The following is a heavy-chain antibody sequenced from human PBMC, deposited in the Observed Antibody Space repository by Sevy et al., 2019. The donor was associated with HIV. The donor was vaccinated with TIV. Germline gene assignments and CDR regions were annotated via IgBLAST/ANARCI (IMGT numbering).Heavy chain of an antibody. CDR1: GFTFSNAW. V-gene: IGHV3-15*01. CDR3: TTVFSYYDSSGNYDAFDI. D-gene: IGHD3-22*01. Sequence: GGSLRLSCAASGFTFSNAWMSWVRQAPGKGLEWVGRIKSKTDGGTTDYAAPVKGRFTISRDDSKNTLYLQMNSLKTEDTAVYYCTTVFSYYDSSGNYDAFDIWGQGTMVTVSS. J-gene: IGHJ3*02. CDR2: IKSKTDGGTT.